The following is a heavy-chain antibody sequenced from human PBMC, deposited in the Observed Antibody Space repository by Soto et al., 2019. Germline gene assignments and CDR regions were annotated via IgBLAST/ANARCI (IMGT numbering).Heavy chain of an antibody. J-gene: IGHJ6*03. D-gene: IGHD2-2*02. V-gene: IGHV4-59*01. CDR3: ASCPYPGYYYYYMDV. Sequence: SETLSLTCTVSGGSISSYYWSWIRQPPGKGLEWIGYIYYSGSTNYNPSLKSRVTISVDTSKNQISMKLSSVTAADTAVYYCASCPYPGYYYYYMDVWGKGTTVTVSS. CDR1: GGSISSYY. CDR2: IYYSGST.